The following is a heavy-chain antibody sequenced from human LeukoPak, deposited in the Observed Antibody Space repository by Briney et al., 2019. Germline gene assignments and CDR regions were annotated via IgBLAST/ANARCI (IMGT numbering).Heavy chain of an antibody. CDR3: TRGSQSDYYYGMDV. CDR2: IRSRTNTYAT. V-gene: IGHV3-73*01. Sequence: PGGSLRLSCAASGFTFSGSAMHWVRQASGKGLEWVGRIRSRTNTYATAYAASVKGRFTISRDDSKNTAYLQMNSLKTKDTAVYYCTRGSQSDYYYGMDVWGQGTAVTVSS. CDR1: GFTFSGSA. J-gene: IGHJ6*02.